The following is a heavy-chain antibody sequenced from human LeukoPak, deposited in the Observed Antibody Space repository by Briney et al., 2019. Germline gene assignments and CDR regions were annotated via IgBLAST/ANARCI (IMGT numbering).Heavy chain of an antibody. D-gene: IGHD6-6*01. CDR1: GGSISSSSYY. CDR2: IYYSGST. Sequence: SETLSLTCTVSGGSISSSSYYWGWLRQPPGKGLEWIGSIYYSGSTYYNPSLKSLVTISVDPSKNQFSLKLSSVTAADTAVYYCARQFEYSIYYFDYWGQGTLVTVSP. V-gene: IGHV4-39*07. J-gene: IGHJ4*02. CDR3: ARQFEYSIYYFDY.